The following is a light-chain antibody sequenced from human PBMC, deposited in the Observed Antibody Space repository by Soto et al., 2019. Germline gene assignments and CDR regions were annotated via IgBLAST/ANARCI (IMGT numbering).Light chain of an antibody. V-gene: IGKV1-5*03. CDR2: KAS. J-gene: IGKJ1*01. Sequence: DIQMTQSPSTLYASVGDRVTITCRASQSISSWLAWYQQKPGKAPKLLIYKASSLESGVPSRFSGSGSGTEFTLTISSLQPDDFATYYCQQYSTFGQGTKVEIK. CDR3: QQYST. CDR1: QSISSW.